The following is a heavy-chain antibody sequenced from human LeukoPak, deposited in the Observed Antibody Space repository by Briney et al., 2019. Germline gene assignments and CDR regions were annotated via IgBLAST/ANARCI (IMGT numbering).Heavy chain of an antibody. J-gene: IGHJ4*02. Sequence: GGSLRLSCAASGFTFSSYWMSWVRQAPGKGLEWVANIKQDGSEKYYVDSVKGRFTISRDNAKNSLYLQMNSLRAEDTAVYYCARGPNPPYDILTGYYYYFDYWGQGTLVTVSS. CDR3: ARGPNPPYDILTGYYYYFDY. V-gene: IGHV3-7*01. D-gene: IGHD3-9*01. CDR2: IKQDGSEK. CDR1: GFTFSSYW.